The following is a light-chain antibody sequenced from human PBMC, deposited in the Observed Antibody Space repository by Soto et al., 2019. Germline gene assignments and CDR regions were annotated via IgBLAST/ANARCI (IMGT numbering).Light chain of an antibody. CDR2: YAS. V-gene: IGKV1-13*02. CDR1: QGISSA. Sequence: AIQLTQSPSSLSASVGDRVTIPCRASQGISSALAWYQQKPGKAPKLLIYYASSLESGVPSRFSGSGSGTDFTLTISSLQPEDFATYYCQQFNSYPRTFGQGTKLEIK. J-gene: IGKJ2*01. CDR3: QQFNSYPRT.